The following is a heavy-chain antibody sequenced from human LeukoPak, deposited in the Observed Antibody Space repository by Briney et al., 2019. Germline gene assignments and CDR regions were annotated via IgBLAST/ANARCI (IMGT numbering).Heavy chain of an antibody. CDR2: IYTSGTT. CDR3: ARAPSRDYDSRYYYYMDV. D-gene: IGHD3-22*01. Sequence: SETLSLTCTVSGGSISSYYWSWIGQPAGKGLEWIGRIYTSGTTNYNPSLKSRVTMSVDTSKNQFSLKLSSVTAADTAVYYCARAPSRDYDSRYYYYMDVWGKGTTVTVSS. J-gene: IGHJ6*03. CDR1: GGSISSYY. V-gene: IGHV4-4*07.